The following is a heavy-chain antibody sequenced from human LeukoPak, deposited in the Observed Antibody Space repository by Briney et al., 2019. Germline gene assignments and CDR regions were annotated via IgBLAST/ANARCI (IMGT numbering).Heavy chain of an antibody. CDR1: GYSFTTYW. D-gene: IGHD5-12*01. CDR3: ARRNGYDSSYYFDY. J-gene: IGHJ4*02. V-gene: IGHV5-51*01. Sequence: LGESLKISCKASGYSFTTYWIGWVRQMPGKGLEWVGNIYPGDSDTRYSPSSQGRVTISVDKSIGTAYLQWSSLKASDTAIYYCARRNGYDSSYYFDYWGQGNLVTVSS. CDR2: IYPGDSDT.